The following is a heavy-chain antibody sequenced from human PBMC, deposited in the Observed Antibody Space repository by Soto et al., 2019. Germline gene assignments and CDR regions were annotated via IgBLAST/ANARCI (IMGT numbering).Heavy chain of an antibody. Sequence: QGHLVQSGAEVKKPGTSVKVSCKASGYTFTRYGISWVRQAPGQGLEWMGCISGYNGDTNYAQNLQGRVNMTIDTSTSTAYMERRSLTSDDTAVYYCAKNGQPPYYYYGLDVWGQGTTVTVSS. CDR3: AKNGQPPYYYYGLDV. V-gene: IGHV1-18*01. CDR1: GYTFTRYG. J-gene: IGHJ6*02. CDR2: ISGYNGDT. D-gene: IGHD2-8*01.